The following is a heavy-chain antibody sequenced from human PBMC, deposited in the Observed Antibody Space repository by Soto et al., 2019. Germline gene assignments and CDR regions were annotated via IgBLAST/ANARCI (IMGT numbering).Heavy chain of an antibody. J-gene: IGHJ3*02. CDR3: AREGWKPKRRAFDI. CDR1: GGSISSSSYY. CDR2: IYYSGST. Sequence: PSETLSLTCTVSGGSISSSSYYWGWIRQPPGKGLEWIGSIYYSGSTYYNPSLKSRVTISVDTSKNQFSLKLSSVTAADTAVYYCAREGWKPKRRAFDIWGQGTMVTVSS. V-gene: IGHV4-39*02. D-gene: IGHD1-1*01.